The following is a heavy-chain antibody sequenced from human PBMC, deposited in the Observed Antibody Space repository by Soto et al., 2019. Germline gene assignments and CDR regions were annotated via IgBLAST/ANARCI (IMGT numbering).Heavy chain of an antibody. CDR1: GDSIGTTHSY. J-gene: IGHJ4*02. CDR3: ARHEGNGNVWPLDY. V-gene: IGHV4-39*01. D-gene: IGHD2-8*01. Sequence: SETLSLTCTVSGDSIGTTHSYWAWIRQSPGKGLEWIGNIHYSGSTYYMPSLRSRVTLSVDTSKNQFSLRLTSVTAEDAAVYYCARHEGNGNVWPLDYWGQGILVTVSS. CDR2: IHYSGST.